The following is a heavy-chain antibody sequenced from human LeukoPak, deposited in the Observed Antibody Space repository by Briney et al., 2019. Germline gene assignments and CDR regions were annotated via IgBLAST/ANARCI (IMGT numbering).Heavy chain of an antibody. CDR3: ARDSSSGYYFPLEF. CDR2: ISTYSGNT. D-gene: IGHD3-22*01. CDR1: GYTFTNYG. V-gene: IGHV1-18*04. Sequence: ASIKVSCKASGYTFTNYGFSWVRQAPGQGLEWMGWISTYSGNTNYAQQLQGRVTMTSDTSTSTVYMELRSLRSDDTAVYYCARDSSSGYYFPLEFWGQGTLVTVSS. J-gene: IGHJ4*02.